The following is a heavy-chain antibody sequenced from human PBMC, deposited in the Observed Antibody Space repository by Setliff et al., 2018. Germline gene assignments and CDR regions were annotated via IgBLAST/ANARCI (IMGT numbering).Heavy chain of an antibody. CDR2: IYTSGST. V-gene: IGHV4-61*02. J-gene: IGHJ6*02. Sequence: SETLSLTCTVSGGSISSGSYYWSWIRQPAGKGLEWIGRIYTSGSTNYNPSLKSRVTISVDTSKNQFSLKLSSVTAADTAVYYCARGRGYSYGSTFHYYYGMDVWVPETLLVTVSS. CDR3: ARGRGYSYGSTFHYYYGMDV. D-gene: IGHD5-18*01. CDR1: GGSISSGSYY.